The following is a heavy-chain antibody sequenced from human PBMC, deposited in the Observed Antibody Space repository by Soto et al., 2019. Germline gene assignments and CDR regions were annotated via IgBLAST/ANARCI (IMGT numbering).Heavy chain of an antibody. CDR2: ISYDGSNK. CDR1: GFTFSSYG. V-gene: IGHV3-30*03. J-gene: IGHJ4*02. CDR3: ARDYDSSGYPRYYFDY. D-gene: IGHD3-22*01. Sequence: GGSLRLSCAASGFTFSSYGMHWVRQAPGKGLEWVAVISYDGSNKYYADSVKGRFTISRDNSKNTLYLQMNSLRAEDTAVYYCARDYDSSGYPRYYFDYGGQGTLVTVSS.